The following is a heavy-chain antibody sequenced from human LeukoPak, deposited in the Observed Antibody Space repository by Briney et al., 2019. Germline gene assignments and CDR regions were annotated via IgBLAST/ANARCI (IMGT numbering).Heavy chain of an antibody. D-gene: IGHD2-21*02. J-gene: IGHJ5*02. CDR3: ARTARSRDWFDP. CDR2: IYYSGST. Sequence: SETLSLTCTVSGGSISSSSYYWGWIRQPPGKGLEWIGSIYYSGSTYYNPSLKSRVTISVDTSKNQFSMKLISVTAADTAVYYCARTARSRDWFDPWGQGSLVTVSS. V-gene: IGHV4-39*01. CDR1: GGSISSSSYY.